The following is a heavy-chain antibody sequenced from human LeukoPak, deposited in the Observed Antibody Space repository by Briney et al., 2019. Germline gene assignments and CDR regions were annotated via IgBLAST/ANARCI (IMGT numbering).Heavy chain of an antibody. V-gene: IGHV3-7*01. Sequence: GGSLRLSCATSEFTFSRYWMTWVRQAPGKGLEWVANIHPDGSAKYYVDSLRGRFTISRDNAKNSLYLQMNSLRAEDTAVYFCHQPVTLPAWGQGTLVTVSS. D-gene: IGHD2-2*01. CDR3: HQPVTLPA. J-gene: IGHJ5*02. CDR2: IHPDGSAK. CDR1: EFTFSRYW.